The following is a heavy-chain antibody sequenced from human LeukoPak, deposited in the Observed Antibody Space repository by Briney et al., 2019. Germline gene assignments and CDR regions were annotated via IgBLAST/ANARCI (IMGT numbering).Heavy chain of an antibody. CDR1: GYTFSSYA. D-gene: IGHD5-12*01. V-gene: IGHV3-30*07. CDR2: ISYDGSNR. CDR3: AKGAYDYIEIGYFDS. J-gene: IGHJ4*02. Sequence: GGSLRLSCAASGYTFSSYAMHWVRQAPGTGLEWVAVISYDGSNRYYADSVKGRFTISRDNSKNTVFLQMNSLRAEDTAIYYCAKGAYDYIEIGYFDSWGRGTLVTVSS.